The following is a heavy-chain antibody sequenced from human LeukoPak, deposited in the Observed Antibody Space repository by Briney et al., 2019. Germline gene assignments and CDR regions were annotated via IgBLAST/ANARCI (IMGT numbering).Heavy chain of an antibody. D-gene: IGHD4-11*01. J-gene: IGHJ6*03. CDR2: VYYSGST. CDR3: ARVTHTVSYYYYYYMDV. Sequence: SETLSLTCTVSSDSISPYYWSWIRQSPGTGLEWIGCVYYSGSTTYNPSLKSRVTISVDTSKNQFSLKLSSVTAADTAVYYCARVTHTVSYYYYYYMDVWGKGTTVTVSS. CDR1: SDSISPYY. V-gene: IGHV4-59*01.